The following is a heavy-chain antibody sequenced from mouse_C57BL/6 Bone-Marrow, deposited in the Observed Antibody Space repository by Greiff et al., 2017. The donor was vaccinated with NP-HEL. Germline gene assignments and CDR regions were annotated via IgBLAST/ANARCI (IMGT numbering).Heavy chain of an antibody. Sequence: EVMLVESGGGFVKPGGSLKLSCAASGFTFSSYAMFWVRQTPGKRLGWVATICYGGRYTYDPDKVKGRFTSSRDNAKNNLYLQMSHLKSEDTAMYYCARDAITTVVGELDYWGQGTTLTVSS. D-gene: IGHD1-1*01. J-gene: IGHJ2*01. CDR2: ICYGGRYT. V-gene: IGHV5-4*01. CDR1: GFTFSSYA. CDR3: ARDAITTVVGELDY.